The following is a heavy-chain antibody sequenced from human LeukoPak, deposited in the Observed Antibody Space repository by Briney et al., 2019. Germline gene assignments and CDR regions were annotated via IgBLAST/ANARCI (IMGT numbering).Heavy chain of an antibody. CDR3: ARCGGYSYGYYYYYYMDV. Sequence: GGSLRLSCAASGFTFSSYEMNWVRQAPGKGLEWVSYIRSSGSTIYYADSVKGRFTISRDNAKNSLYLQMNSLRAEDTAVYYCARCGGYSYGYYYYYYMDVWGKGTTVTISS. CDR2: IRSSGSTI. J-gene: IGHJ6*03. V-gene: IGHV3-48*03. CDR1: GFTFSSYE. D-gene: IGHD5-18*01.